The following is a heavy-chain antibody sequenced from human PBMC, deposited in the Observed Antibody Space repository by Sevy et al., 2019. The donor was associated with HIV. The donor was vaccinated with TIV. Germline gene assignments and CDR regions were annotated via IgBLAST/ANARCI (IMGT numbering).Heavy chain of an antibody. Sequence: GGSLRLSCAASGFTFSSYGIHWVRQAPGKGLEWVAVIWNAGRNKYYADSVKGRVTISRDNSKNTLFLQMNSLRAEDTAVYYCARDACSGGSCYSTYYGMDVWGQGTTVTVSS. J-gene: IGHJ6*02. CDR2: IWNAGRNK. V-gene: IGHV3-33*01. CDR3: ARDACSGGSCYSTYYGMDV. D-gene: IGHD2-15*01. CDR1: GFTFSSYG.